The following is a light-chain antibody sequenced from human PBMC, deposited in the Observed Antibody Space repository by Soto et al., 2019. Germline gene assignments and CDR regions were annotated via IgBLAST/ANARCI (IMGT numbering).Light chain of an antibody. Sequence: QAVVTQEPSVSVSPGRTVTLTCGLSSGSVSTSYYPSWYQQTPGQAPRTLIYSTNTRSSGVPDRFSGSILGNKAALTITGAQADDESDYYCVLYMGSGIWVFGGGTQVTVL. CDR3: VLYMGSGIWV. CDR2: STN. J-gene: IGLJ3*02. CDR1: SGSVSTSYY. V-gene: IGLV8-61*01.